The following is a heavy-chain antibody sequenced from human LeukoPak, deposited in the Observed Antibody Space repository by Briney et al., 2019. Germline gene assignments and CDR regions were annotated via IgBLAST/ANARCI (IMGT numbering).Heavy chain of an antibody. J-gene: IGHJ4*02. V-gene: IGHV3-7*01. Sequence: GGSMRLSCAASGFTFSSYWMSWVRQAPGKGLEWVANIKQDGSEKYYVDSVKGRFTISRDNAKNSLYLQMNSLRAEDTAVYYCARDLYRIVVVPHYFDYWGQGTLVTVSS. D-gene: IGHD3-22*01. CDR1: GFTFSSYW. CDR3: ARDLYRIVVVPHYFDY. CDR2: IKQDGSEK.